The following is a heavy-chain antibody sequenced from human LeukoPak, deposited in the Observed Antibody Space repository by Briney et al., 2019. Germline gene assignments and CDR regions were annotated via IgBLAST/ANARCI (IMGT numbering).Heavy chain of an antibody. CDR1: GFTFTKYA. J-gene: IGHJ1*01. V-gene: IGHV3-23*01. D-gene: IGHD4-17*01. Sequence: GGSLRLSCAASGFTFTKYAVSWVRQAPGKGLEWVTHIDGSGVSTSYADSVKGRFTISRDNSKNTLYLQMNSLRAEDTAIYYCAKHLYDYGIFQDWGQGTLVTVSS. CDR3: AKHLYDYGIFQD. CDR2: IDGSGVST.